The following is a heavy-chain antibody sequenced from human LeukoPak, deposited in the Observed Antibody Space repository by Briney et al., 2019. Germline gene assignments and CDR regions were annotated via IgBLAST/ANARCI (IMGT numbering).Heavy chain of an antibody. D-gene: IGHD6-25*01. J-gene: IGHJ4*02. Sequence: GGSLRLSCAASGFTFSSYGMHWVRQAPGKGLEWVTFIRYDGSNKYYADSVKGRFTVSRDNSKNTLYLQMNSLRAEDTAVYYCTKDLQRSLDYWGQGTLVTVSS. CDR3: TKDLQRSLDY. V-gene: IGHV3-30*02. CDR1: GFTFSSYG. CDR2: IRYDGSNK.